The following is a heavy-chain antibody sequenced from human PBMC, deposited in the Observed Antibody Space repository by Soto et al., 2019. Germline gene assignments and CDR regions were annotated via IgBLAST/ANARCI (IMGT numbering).Heavy chain of an antibody. CDR2: INPNSGGT. CDR3: ARDAAIVVVVAAGWFDP. Sequence: ASVKVSCKASGYTFTGYYMHWVRQAPGQGLEWMGWINPNSGGTNYAQKFQGRVTMTRDTSISTAYMELSRLRSDDTAVYYCARDAAIVVVVAAGWFDPWGQGTLVTVSS. D-gene: IGHD2-15*01. V-gene: IGHV1-2*02. J-gene: IGHJ5*02. CDR1: GYTFTGYY.